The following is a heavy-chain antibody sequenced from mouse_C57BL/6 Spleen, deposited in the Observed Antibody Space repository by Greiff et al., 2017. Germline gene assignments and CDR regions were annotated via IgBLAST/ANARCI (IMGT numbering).Heavy chain of an antibody. V-gene: IGHV1-59*01. CDR1: GYTFTSYW. CDR2: IDPSDSYT. CDR3: ARRVTTVVAPRDY. D-gene: IGHD1-1*01. Sequence: QVQLQQPGAELVRPGTSVKLSCKASGYTFTSYWMHWVKQRPGQGLEWIGVIDPSDSYTNYNQKFKGKATLTVDTSSSTAYMQLSSLTSEDSAVYYCARRVTTVVAPRDYWGQGTSVTVSS. J-gene: IGHJ4*01.